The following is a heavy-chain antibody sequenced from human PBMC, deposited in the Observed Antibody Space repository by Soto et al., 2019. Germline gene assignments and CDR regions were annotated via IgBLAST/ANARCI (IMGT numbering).Heavy chain of an antibody. V-gene: IGHV3-23*01. CDR2: ISGSGGST. J-gene: IGHJ4*02. CDR3: ATSTGAPGNS. CDR1: GFTFSTYA. Sequence: GGSLRLSCAASGFTFSTYAMAWVRQAPGKGPEWVSVISGSGGSTYYADSVKGRFTISRDNAKNSLYLQMNSLRAEDAAVYYCATSTGAPGNSGGQGTLVTVSS. D-gene: IGHD3-10*01.